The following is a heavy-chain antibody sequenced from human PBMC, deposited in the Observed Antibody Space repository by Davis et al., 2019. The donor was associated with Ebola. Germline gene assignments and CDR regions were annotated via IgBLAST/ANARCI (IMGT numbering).Heavy chain of an antibody. CDR2: IYDQTT. Sequence: GESLKISCAASEFIFSNYAMSWVRQAPGKGLEWVSVIYDQTTAYADSVRGRFIISRDKSNNTLYLDMNSLRVDDTAVYYCATTQWLREFDNWGQRTLVTVSS. J-gene: IGHJ4*02. CDR1: EFIFSNYA. CDR3: ATTQWLREFDN. D-gene: IGHD6-19*01. V-gene: IGHV3-53*05.